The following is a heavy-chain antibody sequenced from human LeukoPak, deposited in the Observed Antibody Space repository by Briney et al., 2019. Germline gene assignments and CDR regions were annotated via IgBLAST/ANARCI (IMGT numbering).Heavy chain of an antibody. CDR1: GFTFSGYW. V-gene: IGHV3-7*01. CDR3: ARWANSIDY. CDR2: IKQNGSET. D-gene: IGHD5-18*01. J-gene: IGHJ4*02. Sequence: GGPLRLSCAASGFTFSGYWMSWVRQAPGKGLEWVANIKQNGSETFYADSVRGRFTISRDNAKNSQYLQMNSLRVEDTAVYYCARWANSIDYWGQGALVTVSS.